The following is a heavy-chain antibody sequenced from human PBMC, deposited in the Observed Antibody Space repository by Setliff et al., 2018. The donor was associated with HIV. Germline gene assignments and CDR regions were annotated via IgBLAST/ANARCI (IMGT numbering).Heavy chain of an antibody. Sequence: SGPTLVNPTQTLTLTCTFSGFSLTTSAVGVGWIRQPPGKALEWLALIYWDDDKRYRSSLKSRLTIIKDTSKNQVVLTMTNMDPVDTATYYCAHSLYCSSSNCSGLLFDYWGQGTLVTVSS. CDR1: GFSLTTSAVG. J-gene: IGHJ4*02. D-gene: IGHD2-2*01. V-gene: IGHV2-5*02. CDR3: AHSLYCSSSNCSGLLFDY. CDR2: IYWDDDK.